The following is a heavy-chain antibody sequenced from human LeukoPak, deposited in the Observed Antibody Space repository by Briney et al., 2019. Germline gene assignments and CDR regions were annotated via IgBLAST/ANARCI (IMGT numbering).Heavy chain of an antibody. CDR3: ASRIAVAGTGFDY. V-gene: IGHV1-69*06. CDR1: GGTFSSYA. D-gene: IGHD6-19*01. Sequence: SVKVSCKASGGTFSSYAISWVRQAPGQGLEWMGGIIPIFGTANYAQKFQGRVKITADKSTSTAYMELSSLRSEDTAVYYCASRIAVAGTGFDYWGQGTLVTVSS. J-gene: IGHJ4*02. CDR2: IIPIFGTA.